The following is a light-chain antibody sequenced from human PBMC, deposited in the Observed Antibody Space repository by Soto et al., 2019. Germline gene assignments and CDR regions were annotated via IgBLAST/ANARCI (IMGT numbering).Light chain of an antibody. V-gene: IGLV2-14*01. CDR3: SSYTSSYV. Sequence: QSALTQPASVSGSPGQSITISCTGTSSDVGDYNYVSWYQQHPGKAPKLMIYEVSNRPSGVSIRFSGSKSGNTASLTISGLQAEDEADYYCSSYTSSYVFGTGTKLTVL. CDR1: SSDVGDYNY. J-gene: IGLJ1*01. CDR2: EVS.